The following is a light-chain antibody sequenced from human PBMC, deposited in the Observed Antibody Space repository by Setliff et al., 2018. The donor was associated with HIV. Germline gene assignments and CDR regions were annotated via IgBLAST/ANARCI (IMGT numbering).Light chain of an antibody. V-gene: IGLV2-23*01. Sequence: QSALTQPASVSGSPGQSITIPCAGTSSDFSEYNRVSWYRQRPGEAPKLINFEANKRPSGVSNRFSGSKSGSTASLAISGLQADDEGDYYCCSYAGTDTFVVFRSWTKVTVL. CDR3: CSYAGTDTFVV. J-gene: IGLJ1*01. CDR1: SSDFSEYNR. CDR2: EAN.